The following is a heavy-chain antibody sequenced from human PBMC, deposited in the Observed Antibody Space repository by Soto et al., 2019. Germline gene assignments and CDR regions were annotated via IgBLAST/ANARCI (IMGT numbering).Heavy chain of an antibody. J-gene: IGHJ6*02. CDR1: GGTFSSYA. V-gene: IGHV1-69*06. D-gene: IGHD3-9*01. CDR3: ARDPPPPVLRYFRPQGYYGMDV. CDR2: IIPIFGTA. Sequence: SVKVSCKASGGTFSSYAISWVRQAPGQGLEWMGGIIPIFGTANYAQKFQGRVTITADKSTSTAYMELSSLRSEDTAVYFCARDPPPPVLRYFRPQGYYGMDVWGQGTTVTVS.